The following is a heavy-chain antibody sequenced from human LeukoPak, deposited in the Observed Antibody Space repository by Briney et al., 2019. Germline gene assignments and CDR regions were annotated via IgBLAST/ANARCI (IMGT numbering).Heavy chain of an antibody. Sequence: PSETLSLTCTVSGGSISSSSYYWGWIRQPPGKGLEWIGSIYYSGSTYYNPSLKSRVTISVDTSKNQFSLRLTSVSAADTAVYYCARETTNLLAFDSWGQGTLVTVSS. V-gene: IGHV4-39*02. D-gene: IGHD1-26*01. CDR1: GGSISSSSYY. CDR3: ARETTNLLAFDS. CDR2: IYYSGST. J-gene: IGHJ4*02.